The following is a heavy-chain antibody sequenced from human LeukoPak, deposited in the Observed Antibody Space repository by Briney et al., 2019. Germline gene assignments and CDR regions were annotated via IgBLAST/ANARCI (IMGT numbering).Heavy chain of an antibody. CDR1: GYTFTGYY. D-gene: IGHD4-23*01. CDR2: INPNSGGT. CDR3: ARGNRMTTVVTVRDYFDY. Sequence: ASVKVSCKASGYTFTGYYMHWVRQAPGQGLEWMGWINPNSGGTNYAQKFQGRVTMTRDTSISTAYMELSRLRSDDTAVYYCARGNRMTTVVTVRDYFDYWGQGTLVTVSS. J-gene: IGHJ4*02. V-gene: IGHV1-2*02.